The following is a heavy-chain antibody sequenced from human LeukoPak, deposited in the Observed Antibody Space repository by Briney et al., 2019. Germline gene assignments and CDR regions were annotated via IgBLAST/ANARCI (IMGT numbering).Heavy chain of an antibody. J-gene: IGHJ4*02. CDR1: GFTFTTYG. CDR3: AKDRGDYGDYIDY. CDR2: ISFDGSDK. Sequence: GGSLRLSCAASGFTFTTYGMHWVRQAPGKGLEWVAVISFDGSDKYYADFVKGRFTISRDDSKNTLYLQMNSLRAEDTAVLYCAKDRGDYGDYIDYWGQGTLVTVSS. D-gene: IGHD4-17*01. V-gene: IGHV3-30*18.